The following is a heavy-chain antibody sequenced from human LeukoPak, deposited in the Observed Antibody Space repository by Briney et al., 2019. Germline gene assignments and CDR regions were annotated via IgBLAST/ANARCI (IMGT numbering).Heavy chain of an antibody. Sequence: GGSLRLSCAASGFTFSSYSMNWVRQAPGKGLEWVSSISSSSSYIYYADSVKGRFTISRDNAKNSLYLQMNSLRAEDTAVYYCARDSGDYDYVWGSSNYYYYMGVWGKGTTVTVSS. CDR2: ISSSSSYI. J-gene: IGHJ6*03. D-gene: IGHD3-16*01. V-gene: IGHV3-21*01. CDR1: GFTFSSYS. CDR3: ARDSGDYDYVWGSSNYYYYMGV.